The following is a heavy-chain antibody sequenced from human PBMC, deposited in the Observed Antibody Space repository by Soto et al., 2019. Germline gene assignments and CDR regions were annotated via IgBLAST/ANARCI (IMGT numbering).Heavy chain of an antibody. Sequence: ASVKVSCKASGYTFTSYDINWVRQATGQGPEWMGWMNSNSGNTVYAQKFKGRVTMTRNTSISTAHMELSSMRSEDTAVHYCVCGVRLGTYYFDYWGQGTLVTVSS. V-gene: IGHV1-8*01. CDR3: VCGVRLGTYYFDY. CDR1: GYTFTSYD. CDR2: MNSNSGNT. D-gene: IGHD1-26*01. J-gene: IGHJ4*02.